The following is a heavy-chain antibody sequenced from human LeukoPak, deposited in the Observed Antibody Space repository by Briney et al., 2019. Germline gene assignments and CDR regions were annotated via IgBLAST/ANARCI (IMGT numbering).Heavy chain of an antibody. D-gene: IGHD5-18*01. J-gene: IGHJ4*02. CDR2: INPNTGVT. CDR3: PRDPGYSYAVDY. Sequence: ASVKVSCKASGYTFTGHYLHWVRQAPGQGLEWMGRINPNTGVTGYVQKFQGRVTMTRDTSISTAYVELTRLRSDDTAIYYCPRDPGYSYAVDYWGQGTLVTVSS. V-gene: IGHV1-2*06. CDR1: GYTFTGHY.